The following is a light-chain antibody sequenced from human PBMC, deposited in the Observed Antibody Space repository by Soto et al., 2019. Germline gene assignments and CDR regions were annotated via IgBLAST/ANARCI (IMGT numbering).Light chain of an antibody. Sequence: EIVLTQSPATLSLSPGDRATLSCRASQTINNFLAWYQQKPGQAPRLPIYDATTRAPGIPGRFSGSGSGTDFTLTITSLEPDDFAVYHCQQRSTGTFGGGTKVDIK. CDR2: DAT. CDR3: QQRSTGT. J-gene: IGKJ4*02. CDR1: QTINNF. V-gene: IGKV3-11*01.